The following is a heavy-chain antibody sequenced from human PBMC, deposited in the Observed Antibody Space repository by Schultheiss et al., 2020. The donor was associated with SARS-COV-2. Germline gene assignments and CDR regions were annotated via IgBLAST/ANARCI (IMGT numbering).Heavy chain of an antibody. J-gene: IGHJ3*02. CDR2: ISSNGGST. Sequence: GGSLRLSCAASGFTVSSNYMSWVRQAPGKGLEYVSAISSNGGSTYYADSVKGRFTISRDNAKNSLYLQMNSLRAEDTAVYYCASELVIPPDAFDIWGQGTMVTVSS. CDR3: ASELVIPPDAFDI. CDR1: GFTVSSNY. D-gene: IGHD3-9*01. V-gene: IGHV3-64*04.